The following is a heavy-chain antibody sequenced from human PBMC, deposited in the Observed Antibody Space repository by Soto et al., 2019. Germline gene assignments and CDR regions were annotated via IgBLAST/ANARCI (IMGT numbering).Heavy chain of an antibody. CDR2: IWYDGSNK. CDR1: GFTFSSYG. D-gene: IGHD6-13*01. Sequence: GESLKISCAASGFTFSSYGMHWVRRAPGKGLEWVAVIWYDGSNKYYADSVKGRFTISRDNSKNTLYLQMNSLRAEDTAVYYCARADRGYSSSWSGGYAFDIWGQGTMVTVSS. J-gene: IGHJ3*02. V-gene: IGHV3-33*01. CDR3: ARADRGYSSSWSGGYAFDI.